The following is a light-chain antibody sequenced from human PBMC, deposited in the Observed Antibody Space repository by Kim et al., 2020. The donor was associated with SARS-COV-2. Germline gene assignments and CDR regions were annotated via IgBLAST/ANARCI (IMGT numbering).Light chain of an antibody. CDR3: QQSYGPPYT. J-gene: IGKJ2*01. Sequence: DIQMTQSPSSLSASIGDRVTITCRASQSISRYLNWYQQKLGKTPKLLIYNTFNLQSGVPSRFSGSGSGTGFTLTISSLQSEDFATYYCQQSYGPPYTFGQGTKLEI. CDR1: QSISRY. V-gene: IGKV1-39*01. CDR2: NTF.